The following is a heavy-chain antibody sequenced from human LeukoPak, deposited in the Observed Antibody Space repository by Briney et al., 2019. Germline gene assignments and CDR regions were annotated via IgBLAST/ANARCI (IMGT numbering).Heavy chain of an antibody. CDR1: GGSISSYY. D-gene: IGHD4-23*01. CDR3: ARYRAKTRLTVVTNYYYYYYMDV. V-gene: IGHV4-59*01. Sequence: SETLSLTCTVSGGSISSYYWSWIRQPPGKGLEWIGYIYYSGSTNYNPSLKSRVTISVDTSKNQFSLKLSSVTAVDTAVYYCARYRAKTRLTVVTNYYYYYYMDVWGKGTTVTVSS. J-gene: IGHJ6*03. CDR2: IYYSGST.